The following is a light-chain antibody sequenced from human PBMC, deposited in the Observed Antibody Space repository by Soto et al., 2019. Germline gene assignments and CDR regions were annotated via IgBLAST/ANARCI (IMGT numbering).Light chain of an antibody. V-gene: IGKV1-5*03. J-gene: IGKJ1*01. CDR3: QHYNSYSEA. Sequence: IQLTQSPSSLSASVGDRVTITCRASQTISSWLAWYQQKTGKAPKILIYKASTLTSGVPSRFSGSGSGTEFTLTISRLQTDDFQTYYCQHYNSYSEAFGQGTKVDIK. CDR1: QTISSW. CDR2: KAS.